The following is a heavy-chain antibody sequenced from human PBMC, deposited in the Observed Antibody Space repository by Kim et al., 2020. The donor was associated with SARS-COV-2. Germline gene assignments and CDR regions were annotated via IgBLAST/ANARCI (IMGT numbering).Heavy chain of an antibody. V-gene: IGHV3-73*01. CDR2: IRSKANSYAT. D-gene: IGHD3-10*01. Sequence: GGSLRLSCAASGFTFSGSAMHWVRQASGKGLEWVGRIRSKANSYATAYAASVKGRFTISRDDSKNTAYLQMNSLKTEDTAVYYCTRHAGPPGYYYYYGMDVWGQGTTVTVSS. CDR1: GFTFSGSA. CDR3: TRHAGPPGYYYYYGMDV. J-gene: IGHJ6*02.